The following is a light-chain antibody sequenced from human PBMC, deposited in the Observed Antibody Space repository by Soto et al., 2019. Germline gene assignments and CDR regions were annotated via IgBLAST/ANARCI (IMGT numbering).Light chain of an antibody. J-gene: IGKJ1*01. CDR3: QQYTNWPTWT. Sequence: EIVMTQYPATLSVSPGESATLSCRASQSISSNLAWYQQKPGQAPRLLIYDASTRATDIPARFSGSGSGTEFTLSITSLQSEEFAVYYCQQYTNWPTWTFGQGTKVEIK. CDR1: QSISSN. CDR2: DAS. V-gene: IGKV3-15*01.